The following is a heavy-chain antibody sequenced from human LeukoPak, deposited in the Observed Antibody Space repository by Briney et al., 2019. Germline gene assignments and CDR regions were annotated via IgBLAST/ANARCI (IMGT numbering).Heavy chain of an antibody. J-gene: IGHJ4*02. CDR3: ASGDYGDYSY. CDR1: GFTFSDYY. CDR2: IYTSGST. V-gene: IGHV4-4*08. D-gene: IGHD4-17*01. Sequence: ESLRLSCAASGFTFSDYYMSWIRQAPGKGLEWIGRIYTSGSTNYNPSLKSRVTISVDTSKNQFSLKLSSVTAADTAVYYCASGDYGDYSYWGQGTLVAVSS.